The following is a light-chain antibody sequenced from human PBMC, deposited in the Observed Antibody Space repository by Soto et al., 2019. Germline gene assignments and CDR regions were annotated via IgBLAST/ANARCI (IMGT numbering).Light chain of an antibody. Sequence: QSVLTQPASVSGSPGQSIAISCTGTSSDVSGYNYVSWYQQHPGKAPKLMIYDVSNRPSGVSNRFSGSKSGYTASLTISGLQAEDEADYYCSSYTSSGTYVFGPGTRVTVL. CDR3: SSYTSSGTYV. CDR2: DVS. J-gene: IGLJ1*01. CDR1: SSDVSGYNY. V-gene: IGLV2-14*01.